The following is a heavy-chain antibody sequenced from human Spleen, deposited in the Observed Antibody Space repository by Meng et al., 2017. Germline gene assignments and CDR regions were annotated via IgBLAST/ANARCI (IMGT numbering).Heavy chain of an antibody. CDR2: LSWNSGTI. D-gene: IGHD4-17*01. Sequence: SLKISCAASGFTFSSYAMSWVRQAPGKGLEWVSGLSWNSGTIGYADSVKGRFTISRDNAKNSLYLQMNSLRVEDTAFYYCAKVNGDYAGQFDYWGQGTLVTVSS. J-gene: IGHJ4*02. CDR3: AKVNGDYAGQFDY. V-gene: IGHV3-9*01. CDR1: GFTFSSYA.